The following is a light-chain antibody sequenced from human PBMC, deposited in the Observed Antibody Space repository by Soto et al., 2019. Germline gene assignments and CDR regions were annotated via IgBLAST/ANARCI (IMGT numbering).Light chain of an antibody. CDR3: QQYVNSPRT. CDR1: QSIISNF. V-gene: IGKV3-20*01. Sequence: IVLTHSPGTLSLSPWERATLSCGASQSIISNFLAWYQQKPGQAPRLLIYEASRRATGIPDRFSGSGSGTDFTLTISRLEPEDFAVYYCQQYVNSPRTFGQGTKVDIK. CDR2: EAS. J-gene: IGKJ1*01.